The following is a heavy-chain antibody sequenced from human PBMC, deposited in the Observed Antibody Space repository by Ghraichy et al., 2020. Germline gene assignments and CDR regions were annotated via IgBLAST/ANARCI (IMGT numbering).Heavy chain of an antibody. V-gene: IGHV3-72*01. Sequence: GSLRLSCAASGFTFSDHYMDWVRQAPGKGLEWVGRTRNKAKSYTTEYAASVRGRFTISRDDPKNSLDLQMNSLKTEDTAVYYCARVGQYSGIYYPLDYWGQGTLVTVSS. CDR1: GFTFSDHY. D-gene: IGHD1-26*01. CDR2: TRNKAKSYTT. J-gene: IGHJ4*02. CDR3: ARVGQYSGIYYPLDY.